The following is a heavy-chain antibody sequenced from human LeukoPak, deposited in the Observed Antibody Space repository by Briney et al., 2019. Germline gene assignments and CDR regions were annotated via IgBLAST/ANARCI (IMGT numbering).Heavy chain of an antibody. V-gene: IGHV4-61*02. J-gene: IGHJ4*02. CDR2: IYTSGST. CDR1: GGSISSGSYY. CDR3: ARDRGYYDSSGFGYFDY. Sequence: SETLSLTCTVSGGSISSGSYYWSWIRQPAGRGLEWIGRIYTSGSTNYNPSLKSRVTISVDTSKNQFSLKLSSVTAADTAVYYCARDRGYYDSSGFGYFDYWGQGTLVTVSS. D-gene: IGHD3-22*01.